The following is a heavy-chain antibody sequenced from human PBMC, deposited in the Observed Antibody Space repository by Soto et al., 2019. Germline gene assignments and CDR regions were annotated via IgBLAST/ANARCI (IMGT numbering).Heavy chain of an antibody. Sequence: GGSLRLSCVASGFTFSSYWMHWVRRTPGQGLVWVSHTDSDGSFTTYADSVKGRFTISRDNAKSTLFLQMNSLRAEDTAVYYCARGDDHDTSGPFSDAFEGWSQRSMVTVSS. J-gene: IGHJ3*01. CDR3: ARGDDHDTSGPFSDAFEG. V-gene: IGHV3-74*01. CDR1: GFTFSSYW. D-gene: IGHD3-22*01. CDR2: TDSDGSFT.